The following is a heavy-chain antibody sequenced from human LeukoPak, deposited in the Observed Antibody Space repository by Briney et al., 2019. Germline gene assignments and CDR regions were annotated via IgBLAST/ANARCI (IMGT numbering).Heavy chain of an antibody. Sequence: GGSLRLSCAASGFTFDDCAMHWVRQAPGKGLEWVSGISWNSGTIGYADSVKGRFTISRDNAKNSLYLQMNSLRTEDMALYYCTKGNSGSYSQDWFDPWGQGTLVTVSS. CDR3: TKGNSGSYSQDWFDP. CDR1: GFTFDDCA. V-gene: IGHV3-9*03. CDR2: ISWNSGTI. J-gene: IGHJ5*02. D-gene: IGHD1-26*01.